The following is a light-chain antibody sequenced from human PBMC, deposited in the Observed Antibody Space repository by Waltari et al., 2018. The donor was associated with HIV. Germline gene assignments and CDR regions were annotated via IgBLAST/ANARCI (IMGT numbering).Light chain of an antibody. CDR2: DVS. Sequence: QSALTQPRSVSGSPGQSVTISCTGTSSDVGGYNYVSWYQQHPGKAPKVRIYDVSKRPSGVPDRFSGSKSGNTAALTSSGLQAEDEADYYCCSYAGSYTYVFGTGTKVTVL. CDR1: SSDVGGYNY. J-gene: IGLJ1*01. CDR3: CSYAGSYTYV. V-gene: IGLV2-11*01.